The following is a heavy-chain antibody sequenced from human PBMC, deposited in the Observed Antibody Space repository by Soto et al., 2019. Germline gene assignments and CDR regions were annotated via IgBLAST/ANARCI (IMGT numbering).Heavy chain of an antibody. CDR3: ARLSYCGSGSPYYYYYGMDV. Sequence: PGESLKISCKGSGYSFTSYWIGWVRQMPGKGLEWMGIIYPGDSDTRYSPSFQGQVTISADKSISTAYLQWSSLKASDTAMYYCARLSYCGSGSPYYYYYGMDVWGQGTTVTVSS. J-gene: IGHJ6*02. V-gene: IGHV5-51*01. CDR2: IYPGDSDT. D-gene: IGHD3-10*01. CDR1: GYSFTSYW.